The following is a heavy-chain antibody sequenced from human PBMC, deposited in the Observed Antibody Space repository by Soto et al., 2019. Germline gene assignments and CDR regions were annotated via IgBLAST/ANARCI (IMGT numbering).Heavy chain of an antibody. CDR2: IIAVFGTP. Sequence: QVQLVQSGAEVKKPGSSVRVSCKVSGDSFSTYAVSWVRQAPGQGLEWMGGIIAVFGTPSYAQKFKDRVTIIADESTTTVYMDLISLRSEDSAIYYYASPRIAGHYFYTMDVWGQGTTVAVSS. CDR1: GDSFSTYA. V-gene: IGHV1-69*01. CDR3: ASPRIAGHYFYTMDV. D-gene: IGHD6-6*01. J-gene: IGHJ6*02.